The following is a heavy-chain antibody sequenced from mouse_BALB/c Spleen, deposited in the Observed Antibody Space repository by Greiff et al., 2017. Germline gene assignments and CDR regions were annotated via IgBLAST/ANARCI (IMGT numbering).Heavy chain of an antibody. CDR3: TRDYYGYFDY. CDR2: ISSGGSYT. J-gene: IGHJ2*01. V-gene: IGHV5-6-4*01. D-gene: IGHD1-1*01. Sequence: EVQRVESGGGLVKPGGSLKLSCAASGFTFSSYTMSWVRQTPEKRLEWVATISSGGSYTYYPDSVKGRFTISRDNAKNTLYLQMSSLKSEDTAMYYCTRDYYGYFDYWGQGTTLTVSS. CDR1: GFTFSSYT.